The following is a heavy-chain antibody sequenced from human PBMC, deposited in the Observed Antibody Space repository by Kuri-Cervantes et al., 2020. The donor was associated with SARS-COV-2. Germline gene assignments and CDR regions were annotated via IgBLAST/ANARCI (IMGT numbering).Heavy chain of an antibody. V-gene: IGHV1-69*06. CDR2: IIPIFGTA. CDR1: GGTFSSYA. D-gene: IGHD4-17*01. J-gene: IGHJ4*02. CDR3: ARESNYGDAPRLGC. Sequence: SVKVSCKASGGTFSSYAISWVRQAPGQGLEWMGGIIPIFGTANYAQKFQGRVTITADRSTSTAYMELSSLRSEDTAVYYCARESNYGDAPRLGCWGQGTLVTASS.